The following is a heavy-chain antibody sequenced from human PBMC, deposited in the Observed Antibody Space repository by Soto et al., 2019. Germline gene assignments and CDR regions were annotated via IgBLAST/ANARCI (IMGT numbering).Heavy chain of an antibody. CDR3: ARDGVVVAATFWFDP. CDR1: GFTFSSYS. CDR2: ISSSSSYI. V-gene: IGHV3-21*01. D-gene: IGHD2-15*01. Sequence: PGGSLRLSCAASGFTFSSYSMNWVRQAPGKGLEWVSSISSSSSYIYYADSVKGRFTISRDNAKNSLYLQMNSLRAEDTAVYYCARDGVVVAATFWFDPWGQGTLVTVSS. J-gene: IGHJ5*02.